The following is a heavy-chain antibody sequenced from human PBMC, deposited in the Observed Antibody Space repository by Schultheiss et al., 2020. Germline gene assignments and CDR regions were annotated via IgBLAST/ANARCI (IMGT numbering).Heavy chain of an antibody. Sequence: GGSLRLSCAASGFTFSSYDMHWVRQAPGKGLEWVAVIWYDGSNKYYADSVKGRFTISRDNAKNSLYLQMNSLRDEDTAVYYCATRGRVRGVFDYWGQGTLVTVSS. CDR1: GFTFSSYD. V-gene: IGHV3-33*03. J-gene: IGHJ4*02. CDR3: ATRGRVRGVFDY. CDR2: IWYDGSNK. D-gene: IGHD3-10*01.